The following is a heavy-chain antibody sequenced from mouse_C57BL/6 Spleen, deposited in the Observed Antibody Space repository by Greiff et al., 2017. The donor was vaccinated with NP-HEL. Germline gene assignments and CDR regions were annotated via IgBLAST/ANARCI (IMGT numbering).Heavy chain of an antibody. J-gene: IGHJ1*03. Sequence: VQLQQSGAELVKPGASVTLSCTASGFNIKDYYMHWVKQRTDQGLEWIGRIDPEAGETKSAPKFQGKATITADTSSNTAYLQLSSLTSEDTAVYYCARLTGRVYWYFDVWGTGTTVTVSS. CDR2: IDPEAGET. CDR1: GFNIKDYY. V-gene: IGHV14-2*01. D-gene: IGHD4-1*01. CDR3: ARLTGRVYWYFDV.